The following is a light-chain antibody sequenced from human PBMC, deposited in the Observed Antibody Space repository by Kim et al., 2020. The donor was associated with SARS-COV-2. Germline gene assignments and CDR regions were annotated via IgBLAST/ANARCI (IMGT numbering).Light chain of an antibody. J-gene: IGKJ2*01. CDR1: QSVSSN. Sequence: GSRGERGHRTCRASQSVSSNLAWYQQKPGQAPRVLIYGASTRATGIPARFSGSGSGTEFTLTISSLQSEDFAVYYCHQYNDWPPYTFGQGTKLEI. CDR2: GAS. CDR3: HQYNDWPPYT. V-gene: IGKV3-15*01.